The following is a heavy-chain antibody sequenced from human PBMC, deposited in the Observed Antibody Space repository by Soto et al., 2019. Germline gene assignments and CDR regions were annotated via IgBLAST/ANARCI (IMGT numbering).Heavy chain of an antibody. Sequence: GGSLRLSCAASGFTFCDYALHWVRQAPGKGLEWVAVVSHDGRNTHYADSVKGRFTISRDSSKNTVSPEMTSLRAEDTAVYYCAKGGRQWLVTSDFNYWGQGALVTVSS. CDR3: AKGGRQWLVTSDFNY. V-gene: IGHV3-30*18. CDR2: VSHDGRNT. D-gene: IGHD6-19*01. J-gene: IGHJ4*02. CDR1: GFTFCDYA.